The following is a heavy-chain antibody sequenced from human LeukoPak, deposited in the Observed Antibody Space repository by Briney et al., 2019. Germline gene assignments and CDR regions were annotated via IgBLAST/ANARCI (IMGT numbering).Heavy chain of an antibody. CDR2: ISGSGVST. Sequence: GGSLRLSCAASGFTFRTYALSWVRQTPGKGLEWVSGISGSGVSTFYADSVKGRFTISRDNSKNTLYLQMNSLRAEDTAVYYCATDGVGSRGYGDLDYWGQGTLVTVSS. J-gene: IGHJ4*02. V-gene: IGHV3-23*01. D-gene: IGHD3-22*01. CDR3: ATDGVGSRGYGDLDY. CDR1: GFTFRTYA.